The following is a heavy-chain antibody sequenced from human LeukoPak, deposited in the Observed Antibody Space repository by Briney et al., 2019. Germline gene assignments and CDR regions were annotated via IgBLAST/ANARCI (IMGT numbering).Heavy chain of an antibody. V-gene: IGHV3-23*01. J-gene: IGHJ4*02. Sequence: AGGSLRLSCSVSGFTFNNYVMNWVRQAPGKGLEWVSGISGSGTRTYYADSVKGRFTISRDNSKNTLYLQMNNLRAEDTAVYFCAKDSRPTIAVAGFDYWGQGTLVTVSS. CDR2: ISGSGTRT. CDR1: GFTFNNYV. CDR3: AKDSRPTIAVAGFDY. D-gene: IGHD6-19*01.